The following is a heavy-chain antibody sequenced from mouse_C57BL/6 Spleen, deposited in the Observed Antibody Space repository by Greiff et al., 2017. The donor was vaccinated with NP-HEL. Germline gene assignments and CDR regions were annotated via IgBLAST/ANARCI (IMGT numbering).Heavy chain of an antibody. CDR1: GYTFTSYW. J-gene: IGHJ4*01. Sequence: QVQLQQPGAELVKPGASVKLSCKASGYTFTSYWMQWVKQRPGQGLEWIGEIDPSDSDTNYNQKFKGKATLTVDTSSSTAYMQLSSLTSEDSAVYYCARGDYYASPTGAMDYWGQGTSVTVSS. V-gene: IGHV1-50*01. CDR3: ARGDYYASPTGAMDY. D-gene: IGHD1-1*01. CDR2: IDPSDSDT.